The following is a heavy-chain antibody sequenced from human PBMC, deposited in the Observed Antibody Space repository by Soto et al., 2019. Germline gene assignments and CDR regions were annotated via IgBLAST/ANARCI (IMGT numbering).Heavy chain of an antibody. CDR1: GGAFRSYP. CDR3: AREPLCGGKCYDNYFDP. D-gene: IGHD2-15*01. Sequence: VASVEVCCKASGGAFRSYPMHWVRQAPGQGLEWVGWINIGNGNTESSQKFQGRVTITTDTSASTAYMELRSLTSEDTAVYYCAREPLCGGKCYDNYFDPWGQGTLVTVSS. J-gene: IGHJ5*02. CDR2: INIGNGNT. V-gene: IGHV1-3*04.